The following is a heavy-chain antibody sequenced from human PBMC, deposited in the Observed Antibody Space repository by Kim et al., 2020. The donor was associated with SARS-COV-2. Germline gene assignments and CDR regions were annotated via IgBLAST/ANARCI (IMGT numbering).Heavy chain of an antibody. V-gene: IGHV1-2*02. CDR2: GGQ. CDR3: ARWGSSLDY. J-gene: IGHJ4*02. Sequence: GGQNYAQKFQGRVTMTRDTSISTAYMELSRLRSDDTAVYYCARWGSSLDYWGQGTLVTVSS. D-gene: IGHD6-13*01.